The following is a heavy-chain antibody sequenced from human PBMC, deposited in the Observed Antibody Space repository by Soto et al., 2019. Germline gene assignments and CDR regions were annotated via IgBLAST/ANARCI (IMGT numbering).Heavy chain of an antibody. J-gene: IGHJ5*02. CDR1: SGSISSSNW. D-gene: IGHD3-10*01. CDR3: ARFNYGSGSYVWFDP. Sequence: QVQLQESGPGLVKPSGTLSLTCAVSSGSISSSNWWSWVRQPPGKGLEWIGEIYHSGSTNYNPSLKSRVTISVDQSKNQFSLKLSSVTAADTAVYYCARFNYGSGSYVWFDPWGQGTLVTVSS. V-gene: IGHV4-4*02. CDR2: IYHSGST.